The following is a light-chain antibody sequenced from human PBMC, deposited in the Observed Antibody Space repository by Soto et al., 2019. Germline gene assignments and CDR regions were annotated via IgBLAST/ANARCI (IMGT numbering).Light chain of an antibody. CDR3: QHTFNSPPWT. CDR2: GAS. CDR1: QNIDMY. Sequence: DIHITQSPSSLSASAVETVTITCLASQNIDMYLNWYQQKPGKAPRVLISGASNLQSGVPSRFSGSGSGTDFTLTIRSLQSEDFASYFCQHTFNSPPWTFGQGTKVDIK. J-gene: IGKJ1*01. V-gene: IGKV1-39*01.